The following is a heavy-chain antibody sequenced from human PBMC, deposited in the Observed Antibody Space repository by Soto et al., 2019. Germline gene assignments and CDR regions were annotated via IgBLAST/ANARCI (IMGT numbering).Heavy chain of an antibody. V-gene: IGHV4-59*01. CDR3: ARDVKQQPSDYYYYGMDV. CDR1: GGSISSYY. Sequence: SETLSLTCTVSGGSISSYYWSWIRQPPGKGLEWIGYIYYSGSTNYNPSLKSRVTISVDTSKNQFSLKLSSVTAADTAMYYCARDVKQQPSDYYYYGMDVWGQGTTVTVSS. D-gene: IGHD6-13*01. J-gene: IGHJ6*02. CDR2: IYYSGST.